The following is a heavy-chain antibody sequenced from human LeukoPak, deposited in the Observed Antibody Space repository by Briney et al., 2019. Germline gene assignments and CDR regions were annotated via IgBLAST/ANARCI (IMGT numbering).Heavy chain of an antibody. Sequence: PGGSLRLSCAASGFTFSSYWMSWVRQAPGKGLEWVANIKQDGSEKYYVDSVKGRFTISRDNAKNSLYLQMNSLRAEDTAVYCCARDEGLLWFGEPILDWGQGTLVTVSS. CDR3: ARDEGLLWFGEPILD. D-gene: IGHD3-10*01. J-gene: IGHJ4*02. V-gene: IGHV3-7*04. CDR2: IKQDGSEK. CDR1: GFTFSSYW.